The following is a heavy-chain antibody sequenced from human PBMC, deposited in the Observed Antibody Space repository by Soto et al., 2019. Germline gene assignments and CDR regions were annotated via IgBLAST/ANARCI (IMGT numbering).Heavy chain of an antibody. CDR1: GGTFSSYA. Sequence: SVKVSCKASGGTFSSYAISCVRQAPGQVPEWMGGIIPIFGTANYAQKFQGRVTITADESTSTAYMELSSLRSEDTAVYYCARDSRDCSSTSCYELPGYYYYGMDVWGQGTTVTVS. CDR3: ARDSRDCSSTSCYELPGYYYYGMDV. J-gene: IGHJ6*02. CDR2: IIPIFGTA. D-gene: IGHD2-2*01. V-gene: IGHV1-69*13.